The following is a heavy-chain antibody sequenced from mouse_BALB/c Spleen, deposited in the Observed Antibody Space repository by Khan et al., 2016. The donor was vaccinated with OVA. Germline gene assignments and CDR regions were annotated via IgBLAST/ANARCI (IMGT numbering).Heavy chain of an antibody. V-gene: IGHV3-2*02. Sequence: VQLKESGPGLVKPSQSLSLTCTVTGYSITSDYAWNWIRQFPGNKLEWMGYISYSGSTSYNPSLKSRISITRDTSKKQFFLQLNSVTTEDTATYYCARGNYFDYWGQGTTLTVSS. CDR2: ISYSGST. CDR1: GYSITSDYA. J-gene: IGHJ2*01. CDR3: ARGNYFDY.